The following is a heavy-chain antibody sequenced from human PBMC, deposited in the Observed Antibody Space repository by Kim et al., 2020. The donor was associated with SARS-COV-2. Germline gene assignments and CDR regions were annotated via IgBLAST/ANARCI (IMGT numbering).Heavy chain of an antibody. Sequence: GGSLRLSCAASGFTFSSYDMHWVRQATGKGLEWVSAIGTAGDTYYPGSVKGRFTISRENAKNSLYLQMNSLRAGDTAVYYCARGVPMVRGVIITSSLGYGMDVWGQGTTVTVSS. D-gene: IGHD3-10*01. CDR2: IGTAGDT. CDR1: GFTFSSYD. V-gene: IGHV3-13*04. J-gene: IGHJ6*02. CDR3: ARGVPMVRGVIITSSLGYGMDV.